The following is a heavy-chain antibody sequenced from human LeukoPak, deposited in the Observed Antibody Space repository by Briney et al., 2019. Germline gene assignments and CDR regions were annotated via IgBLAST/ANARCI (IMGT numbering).Heavy chain of an antibody. V-gene: IGHV4-59*01. D-gene: IGHD4-23*01. CDR2: IYYSGST. CDR1: GGSISSYY. J-gene: IGHJ4*02. Sequence: SETLSLTCTVSGGSISSYYWSWIRQPPGKGLEWIGYIYYSGSTNYNPSLKSRVTISVDTSKNHFSRMLSSVTAADTAVYYCARFDYGGSHFDYWGQGTLVTVSS. CDR3: ARFDYGGSHFDY.